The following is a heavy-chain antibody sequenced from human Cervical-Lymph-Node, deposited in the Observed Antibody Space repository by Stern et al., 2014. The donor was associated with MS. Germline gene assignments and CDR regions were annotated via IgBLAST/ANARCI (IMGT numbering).Heavy chain of an antibody. CDR1: GDTFTSYA. D-gene: IGHD3-22*01. Sequence: QVQLVQSGAEVKKPGSSVRVSCKVSGDTFTSYAIRWVRQAPGQGLEWMGGIIPGFDTAEHAQKFQRRVTITADESTSTVYMELSNLTSEDTAVYYCARTGPHYYGSSGYFDYWGQGTLVTVSP. CDR2: IIPGFDTA. CDR3: ARTGPHYYGSSGYFDY. V-gene: IGHV1-69*01. J-gene: IGHJ4*02.